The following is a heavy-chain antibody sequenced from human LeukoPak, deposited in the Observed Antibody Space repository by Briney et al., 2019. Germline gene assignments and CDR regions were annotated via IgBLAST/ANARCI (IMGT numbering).Heavy chain of an antibody. CDR1: GFTFSSYG. J-gene: IGHJ5*02. CDR3: AKEYLNKIAAAGS. V-gene: IGHV3-30*18. CDR2: ISYDGSNK. D-gene: IGHD6-13*01. Sequence: GGSLRLSCAASGFTFSSYGMHWVRQAPGKGLERVAVISYDGSNKYYADSVKGRFTISRDNSKNTLYLQMNSLRAEDTAVYYCAKEYLNKIAAAGSWGQGTLVTVSS.